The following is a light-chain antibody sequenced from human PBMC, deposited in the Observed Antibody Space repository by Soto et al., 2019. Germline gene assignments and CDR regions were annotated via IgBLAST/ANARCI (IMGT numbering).Light chain of an antibody. J-gene: IGKJ3*01. CDR2: DAS. V-gene: IGKV3-11*01. CDR3: QQRSNWLIFT. CDR1: QSVSSY. Sequence: EIVLTQSPATLSLPPGERATLSCRASQSVSSYLAWYQQKPGQAPRLLIYDASNRATGIPARFSGSGSGTDFTLTISSLEPEDFAVYYCQQRSNWLIFTFGPGTKVDIK.